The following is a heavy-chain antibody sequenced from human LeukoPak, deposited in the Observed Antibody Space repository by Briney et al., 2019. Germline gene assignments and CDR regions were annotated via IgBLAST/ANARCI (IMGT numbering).Heavy chain of an antibody. V-gene: IGHV4-34*01. CDR1: GGSFSGYY. D-gene: IGHD6-13*01. CDR3: ASFSSSTRTFDY. CDR2: INHSGST. J-gene: IGHJ4*02. Sequence: PSETLSLTCDVYGGSFSGYYWSWIRQPPGKGLEWIGEINHSGSTNYNPSLKSRVTISVDTSKNQFSLKLSSVTAADTAVYYCASFSSSTRTFDYWGQGTLVTVSS.